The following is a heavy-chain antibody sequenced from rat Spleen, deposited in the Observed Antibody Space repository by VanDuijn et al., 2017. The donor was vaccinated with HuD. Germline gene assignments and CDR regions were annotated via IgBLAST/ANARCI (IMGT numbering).Heavy chain of an antibody. CDR1: GFSLTSYH. V-gene: IGHV2-72*01. J-gene: IGHJ2*01. CDR2: LWAGGGT. D-gene: IGHD1-1*01. Sequence: QVQLKESGPGLVQPSQTLSLTCTVSGFSLTSYHVSWVRQPPGKSLVWMGTLWAGGGTSYNSAVQSRLSISRDTSKSQVFLKMNSLQPEDTATYYCARDPITTRDYFDYWGQGVMVTVSS. CDR3: ARDPITTRDYFDY.